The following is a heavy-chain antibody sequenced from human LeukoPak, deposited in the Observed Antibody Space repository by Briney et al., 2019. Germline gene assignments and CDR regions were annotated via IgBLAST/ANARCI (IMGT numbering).Heavy chain of an antibody. CDR3: ARAIQKWEPFDY. D-gene: IGHD1-26*01. CDR2: ISSSSSYI. CDR1: GFTFSSYS. V-gene: IGHV3-21*01. J-gene: IGHJ4*02. Sequence: KSGGSLRLSCAASGFTFSSYSMNWVRQAPGKGLEWVSSISSSSSYIYYADSVKGRFTISRDNAKNSLYLQMNSLRAEDTAVYYCARAIQKWEPFDYWGQGTLVTVSS.